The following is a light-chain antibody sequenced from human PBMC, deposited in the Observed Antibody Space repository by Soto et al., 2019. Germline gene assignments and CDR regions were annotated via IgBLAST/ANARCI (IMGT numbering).Light chain of an antibody. J-gene: IGLJ2*01. CDR2: DVT. Sequence: QSALTQPVSVSGSPGQSIAISCTGTSSDIGAYNYVSWYQQYPGKAPKLIIFDVTNRPSGVSNRFSGSKSGDTASLTISGLQTEDEADYYCSSYTTSSTQVFGGGTQLTVL. CDR1: SSDIGAYNY. CDR3: SSYTTSSTQV. V-gene: IGLV2-14*01.